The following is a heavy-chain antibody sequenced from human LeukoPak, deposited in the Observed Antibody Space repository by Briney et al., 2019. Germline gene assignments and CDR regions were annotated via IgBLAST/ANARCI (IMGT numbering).Heavy chain of an antibody. V-gene: IGHV3-23*01. Sequence: GRSLRLSCAASGFTFSNYAMSWVRQAAGKGLEWGSSITGSGSRTYYTDSVKGLFTISRDNCKNTLYLQMTSLRADETAVYYCASRARADIGSLGIWAHGTVVTVSS. CDR1: GFTFSNYA. D-gene: IGHD2-15*01. CDR2: ITGSGSRT. CDR3: ASRARADIGSLGI. J-gene: IGHJ4*01.